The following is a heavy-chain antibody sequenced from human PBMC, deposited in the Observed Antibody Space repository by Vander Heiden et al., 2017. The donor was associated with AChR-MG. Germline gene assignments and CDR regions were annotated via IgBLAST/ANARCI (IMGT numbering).Heavy chain of an antibody. V-gene: IGHV3-21*01. J-gene: IGHJ6*02. CDR1: GSTFSSYG. CDR2: ISSSSSYI. Sequence: EVQLVESGGGLVKPGGSLRLSCAASGSTFSSYGMNWVRQAPGKGLEWVSSISSSSSYIYYADAVKGRFTISRDNAKNSLYLQMNSLRAEDTAVYYCARDRYYCSGGSCQPLDVWGQGTTVTVSS. CDR3: ARDRYYCSGGSCQPLDV. D-gene: IGHD2-15*01.